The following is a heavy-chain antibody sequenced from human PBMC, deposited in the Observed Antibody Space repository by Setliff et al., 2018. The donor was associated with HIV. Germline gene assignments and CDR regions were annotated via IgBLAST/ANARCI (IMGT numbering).Heavy chain of an antibody. J-gene: IGHJ6*03. Sequence: VASVKVSCKASGYTFTDYYIHWVRQAPGQGLEWMGWINPNSGATTYAQKFQGRVTMTSDTFISTAYMELSRLRSDDTAVYYCARDGRYCSGGSCFTNRASYYYYYMDVWGKGTTVTVSS. CDR1: GYTFTDYY. V-gene: IGHV1-2*02. D-gene: IGHD2-15*01. CDR2: INPNSGAT. CDR3: ARDGRYCSGGSCFTNRASYYYYYMDV.